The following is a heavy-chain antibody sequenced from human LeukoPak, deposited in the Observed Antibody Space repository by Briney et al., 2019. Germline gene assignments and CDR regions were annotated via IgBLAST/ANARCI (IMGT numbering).Heavy chain of an antibody. J-gene: IGHJ4*02. CDR1: GLTLSNAW. CDR3: ATGRSGYFYS. V-gene: IGHV3-15*01. Sequence: GGSLRLSCAASGLTLSNAWMTWVRQAPGKGLEWVARIKSKSDGGIKDYAAPVKGTLTISRDDSENTVYLQMNSLNLEDTAVYYCATGRSGYFYSWGQGTLVFVSS. CDR2: IKSKSDGGIK.